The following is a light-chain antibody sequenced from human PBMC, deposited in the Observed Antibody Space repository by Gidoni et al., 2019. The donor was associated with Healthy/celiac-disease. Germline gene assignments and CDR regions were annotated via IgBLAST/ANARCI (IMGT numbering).Light chain of an antibody. CDR1: QSVSSY. CDR3: QQRSNWPPT. V-gene: IGKV3-11*01. Sequence: EIVLTQSPATLSLSPGERATLSCRASQSVSSYLAWYQQKPGQAPRLLIYDASNRAPGIPARFSGSGSGTDFTLTISSLAPEDFAVYYCQQRSNWPPTFGQGTKVEIK. CDR2: DAS. J-gene: IGKJ1*01.